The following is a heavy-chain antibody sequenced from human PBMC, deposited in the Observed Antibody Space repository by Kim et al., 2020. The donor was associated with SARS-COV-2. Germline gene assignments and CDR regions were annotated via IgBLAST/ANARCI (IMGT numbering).Heavy chain of an antibody. CDR2: ISSSSSYI. J-gene: IGHJ4*02. D-gene: IGHD6-19*01. V-gene: IGHV3-21*01. CDR3: ARDRLAVAGTVDY. Sequence: GGSLRLSCAASGFTFSSYIMNWVRQAPGKGLEWVSSISSSSSYIYYADSVKGRFTISRDNAKNSLYLQMNSLRAEDTAVYYCARDRLAVAGTVDYWGQGTLVTVSS. CDR1: GFTFSSYI.